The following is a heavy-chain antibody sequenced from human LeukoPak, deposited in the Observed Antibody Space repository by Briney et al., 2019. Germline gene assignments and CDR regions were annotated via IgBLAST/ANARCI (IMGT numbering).Heavy chain of an antibody. Sequence: SYKASGGTFSSYAISWVRQAPGKGLEWVAFIRYDGSNKYYADSVKGRFTISRDNSKNTLYLQMNSLRAEDTAVYYCAKDRRLIAAAGPAFDFWGQGTLVTVSS. CDR2: IRYDGSNK. J-gene: IGHJ4*02. CDR1: GGTFSSYA. D-gene: IGHD6-13*01. CDR3: AKDRRLIAAAGPAFDF. V-gene: IGHV3-30*02.